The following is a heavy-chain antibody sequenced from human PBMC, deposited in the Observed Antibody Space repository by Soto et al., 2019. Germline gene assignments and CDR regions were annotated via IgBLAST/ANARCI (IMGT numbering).Heavy chain of an antibody. J-gene: IGHJ4*02. V-gene: IGHV4-39*01. Sequence: QLQLQESGPGLVKPSETLSLTCTVSGGSISSSSYSWGWIRQPPEKGLEWIGSIYYSGSPYYNPSLKSRVTLSVDTSKHQFSLKLSSVTAADPAVYYCARHMGRGAAAGTSVFVYWGQGPLVTVSS. CDR2: IYYSGSP. CDR1: GGSISSSSYS. D-gene: IGHD6-13*01. CDR3: ARHMGRGAAAGTSVFVY.